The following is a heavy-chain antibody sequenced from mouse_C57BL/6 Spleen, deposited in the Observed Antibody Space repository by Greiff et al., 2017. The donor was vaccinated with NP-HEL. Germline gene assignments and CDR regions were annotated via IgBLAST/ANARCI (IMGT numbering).Heavy chain of an antibody. CDR1: GFTFSDYY. CDR2: ISNGGGST. Sequence: EVHLVESGGGLVQPGGSLKLSCAASGFTFSDYYMYWVRQTPEKRLEWVAYISNGGGSTYYPDTVKGRFTISRDNAKNTLYLQMSRLKSEDTAMYYCARHPYYGSSYGAMDYWGQGTSVTVSS. V-gene: IGHV5-12*01. D-gene: IGHD1-1*01. CDR3: ARHPYYGSSYGAMDY. J-gene: IGHJ4*01.